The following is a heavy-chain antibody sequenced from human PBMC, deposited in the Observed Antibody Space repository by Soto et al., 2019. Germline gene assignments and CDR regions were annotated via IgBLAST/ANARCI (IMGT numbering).Heavy chain of an antibody. D-gene: IGHD2-2*01. CDR1: GGSNIRDGYY. V-gene: IGHV4-31*03. CDR2: ISYSGSS. Sequence: QVQLQESGPGLVKPSQTLSLTCTVSGGSNIRDGYYWSWIRQHPGKGLEWIAYISYSGSSYSNPSLKSRVTISADTSKNQFSLRLTSETAADTAVYFCARATPAGSADFWGQGTLVTVSS. CDR3: ARATPAGSADF. J-gene: IGHJ4*02.